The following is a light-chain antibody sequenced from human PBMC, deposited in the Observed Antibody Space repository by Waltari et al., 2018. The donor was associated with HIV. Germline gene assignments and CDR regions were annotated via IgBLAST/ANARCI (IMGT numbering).Light chain of an antibody. Sequence: DIVMTQSPDSLAVSLGERATIHCQSSQSVLYNSNNKNYLAWYQQKAGQPPNLLIYWASTREFGVPDRFSGSGSGTDFTLTISSLQAEDVAVYYCQQYYSTPHTFGQGTKLEIK. V-gene: IGKV4-1*01. CDR1: QSVLYNSNNKNY. CDR3: QQYYSTPHT. J-gene: IGKJ2*01. CDR2: WAS.